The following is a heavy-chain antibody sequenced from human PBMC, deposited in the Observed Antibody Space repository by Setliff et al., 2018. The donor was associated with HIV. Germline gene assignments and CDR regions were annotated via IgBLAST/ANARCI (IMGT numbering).Heavy chain of an antibody. Sequence: KPSETLSLTCTVSGGSISSYCWNWIRQSPGRGLEWIGFIFSSGSTKYNPSLQSRVTMSIDTSKNQFSLKLTSVTAADPAVYYCARRIDNSGSFPDKNWFDTWGQGSLVTVSS. CDR3: ARRIDNSGSFPDKNWFDT. D-gene: IGHD3-10*01. CDR2: IFSSGST. CDR1: GGSISSYC. V-gene: IGHV4-4*09. J-gene: IGHJ5*02.